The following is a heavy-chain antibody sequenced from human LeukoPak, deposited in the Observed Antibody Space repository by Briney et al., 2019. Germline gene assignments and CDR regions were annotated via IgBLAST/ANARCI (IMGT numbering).Heavy chain of an antibody. Sequence: PGGSLRLSCAASGFTFSSYAMHWVRQAPGKGLEYVSAISSNGGSTYYANSVKGRFTISRDNSKNTLYLQMGSLRAEDMAVYYCARVSERTASFDYWGQGTLVTVSS. J-gene: IGHJ4*02. CDR2: ISSNGGST. D-gene: IGHD5-18*01. V-gene: IGHV3-64*01. CDR3: ARVSERTASFDY. CDR1: GFTFSSYA.